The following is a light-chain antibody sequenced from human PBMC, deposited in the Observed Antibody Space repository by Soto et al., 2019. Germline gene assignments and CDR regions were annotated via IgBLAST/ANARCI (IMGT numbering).Light chain of an antibody. CDR1: QTVTNH. V-gene: IGKV3-11*01. J-gene: IGKJ4*01. CDR2: DAS. CDR3: QQRMNWPLT. Sequence: PGGRATLSFRASQTVTNHLAWYQQKAGQAPRLLIFDASTRASGIPPRFSGSGSGTDFTLTISRVDPDDFAVYYCQQRMNWPLTFGGGTKVDIK.